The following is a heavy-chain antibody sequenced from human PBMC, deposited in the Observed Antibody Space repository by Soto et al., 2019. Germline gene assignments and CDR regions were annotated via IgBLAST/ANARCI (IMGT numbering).Heavy chain of an antibody. CDR2: IYYSGST. V-gene: IGHV4-59*01. CDR1: GGSISSYY. Sequence: SETLSLTCTVSGGSISSYYWSWIRQPPGKGLEWIGYIYYSGSTNYNPSLKSRVTISVDTSKNQFSLKLSSVTAADTAVYYCARRIGSDGMDVWGQGTTVTVSS. D-gene: IGHD1-26*01. CDR3: ARRIGSDGMDV. J-gene: IGHJ6*02.